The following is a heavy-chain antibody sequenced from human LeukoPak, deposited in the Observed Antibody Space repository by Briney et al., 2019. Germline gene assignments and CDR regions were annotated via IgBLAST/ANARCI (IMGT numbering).Heavy chain of an antibody. D-gene: IGHD5-18*01. J-gene: IGHJ4*02. CDR3: ARGQLTDFDY. CDR2: ISPYNGNT. CDR1: GGTFSSYA. Sequence: ASVKVSCKASGGTFSSYAISWVRQAPGQGLEWMGWISPYNGNTDHAQKFQGRVTMTTDTFTNTAYMDLRSLRSDDTAVYYCARGQLTDFDYWGQGTLVTVSS. V-gene: IGHV1-18*01.